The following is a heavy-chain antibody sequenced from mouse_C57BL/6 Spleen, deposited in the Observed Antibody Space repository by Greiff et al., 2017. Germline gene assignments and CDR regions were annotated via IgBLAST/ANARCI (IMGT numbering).Heavy chain of an antibody. J-gene: IGHJ2*01. CDR1: GFTFSSYA. D-gene: IGHD1-1*01. Sequence: DVQLVESGGGLVKPGGSLKLSCAASGFTFSSYALSWVRQTPEQRLVWVATISDGGIYTSYPDHVKGRFPISRDNAKNNLYLQMSHLKSEDTAMYYCARGGSSVPCDDWGQGTTLTVSA. V-gene: IGHV5-4*01. CDR3: ARGGSSVPCDD. CDR2: ISDGGIYT.